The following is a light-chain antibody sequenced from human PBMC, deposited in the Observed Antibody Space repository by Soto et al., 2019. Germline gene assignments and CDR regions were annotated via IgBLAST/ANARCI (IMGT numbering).Light chain of an antibody. CDR1: SSNIGYYNY. J-gene: IGLJ1*01. CDR2: DVV. Sequence: QSALTQPASVSGSPGQSVTISCTGSSSNIGYYNYVSWYQHHPGTAPQLIIFDVVNRPSGVANRFSGYKSGNTSSLTIFVLQADDAADYYRLSYRSTTIYVFGTGTKLTVL. V-gene: IGLV2-14*03. CDR3: LSYRSTTIYV.